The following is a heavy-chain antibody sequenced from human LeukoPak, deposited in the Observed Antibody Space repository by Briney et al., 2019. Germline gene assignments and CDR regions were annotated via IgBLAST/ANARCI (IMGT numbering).Heavy chain of an antibody. V-gene: IGHV3-74*01. CDR3: ARVRSGASFDY. Sequence: PGGSLRLSCAASGFSFSNVWMQWVRQVPGKGLVWVSRIYSDGSTTTYADSVKGRFTISSDNAKNTLYLQMNSLRPEDTAVYYCARVRSGASFDYWGQGTLVTVSS. D-gene: IGHD3-10*01. CDR2: IYSDGSTT. J-gene: IGHJ4*02. CDR1: GFSFSNVW.